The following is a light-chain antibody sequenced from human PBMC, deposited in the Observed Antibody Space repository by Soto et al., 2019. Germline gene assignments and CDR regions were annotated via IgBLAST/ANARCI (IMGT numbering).Light chain of an antibody. CDR3: QQYTSYSPWT. J-gene: IGKJ1*01. Sequence: DIQMTQSPSTLSASIGDRVTITCRASQSISSWLAWYQQKPGKAPKVLIYKASNLESGVPSRFSGSGSGTEFTLTISSLQHDDFATYYCQQYTSYSPWTFGQGPKVEIK. CDR1: QSISSW. V-gene: IGKV1-5*03. CDR2: KAS.